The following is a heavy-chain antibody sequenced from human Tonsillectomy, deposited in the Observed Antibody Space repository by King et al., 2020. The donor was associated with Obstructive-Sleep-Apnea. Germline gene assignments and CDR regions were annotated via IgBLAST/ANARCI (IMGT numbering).Heavy chain of an antibody. CDR1: GGTFSSYA. D-gene: IGHD2-15*01. CDR3: ARAYCSGGSCYSIDY. V-gene: IGHV1-69*09. J-gene: IGHJ4*02. Sequence: VQLVESGAEVKKPGSSVKVSCKASGGTFSSYAISWVRQAPGQGLEWMGRIIPILGIANYAQKFQGRVTITADKSTSTAYMELSSLRSEDTAVYYCARAYCSGGSCYSIDYWGQGTLVTVSS. CDR2: IIPILGIA.